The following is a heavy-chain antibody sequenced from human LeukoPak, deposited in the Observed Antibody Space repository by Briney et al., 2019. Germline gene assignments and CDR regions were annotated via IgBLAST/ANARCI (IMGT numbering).Heavy chain of an antibody. J-gene: IGHJ6*02. CDR2: IDYNGSA. V-gene: IGHV4-59*01. Sequence: SETLSLTCTVSGGSISTFYWSWVRQPPGKGLEYIGYIDYNGSANYNPSLKSRVTISVDTSKNQFSLKLSSVTAADTAIYYCARWRYLDVWGQGTTVTVSS. CDR3: ARWRYLDV. CDR1: GGSISTFY. D-gene: IGHD3-9*01.